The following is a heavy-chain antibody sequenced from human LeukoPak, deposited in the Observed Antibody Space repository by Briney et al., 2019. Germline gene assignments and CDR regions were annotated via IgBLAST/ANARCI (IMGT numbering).Heavy chain of an antibody. CDR2: IYTSGST. D-gene: IGHD3-10*01. V-gene: IGHV4-4*07. Sequence: SETLSLTCTVSGGSISSYYWSWLRQPAGKGLEWIGRIYTSGSTNYNPSLKSRVTMSVDTSKNQFSLKLSSVTAADTAVYYCARERSMVRGMSWFDPWGQGTLVTVSS. CDR1: GGSISSYY. J-gene: IGHJ5*02. CDR3: ARERSMVRGMSWFDP.